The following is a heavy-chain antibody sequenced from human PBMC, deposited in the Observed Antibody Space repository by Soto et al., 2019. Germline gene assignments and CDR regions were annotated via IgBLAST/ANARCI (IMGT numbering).Heavy chain of an antibody. CDR1: GFTFSNYA. V-gene: IGHV3-23*01. CDR3: APGVFDY. D-gene: IGHD3-10*01. CDR2: ISGSDGST. J-gene: IGHJ4*02. Sequence: EVQLLESGGGLVQPGGSLRLSCAASGFTFSNYAMSWVRQAPGKGLEWVSAISGSDGSTYYAGSVKGRFTISRDNSKKTLYLQMNSLRAEDTAVYYCAPGVFDYWGQGILVTVSS.